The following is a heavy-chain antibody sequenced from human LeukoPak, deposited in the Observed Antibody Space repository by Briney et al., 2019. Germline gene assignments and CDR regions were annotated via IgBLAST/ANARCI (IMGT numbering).Heavy chain of an antibody. CDR3: ARDRSLDY. CDR2: LSYDGSNK. J-gene: IGHJ4*02. Sequence: GRSPRLSCAASGLTISGYAMHWVRQAPGKGLEWVAVLSYDGSNKYYADSVKGRFTISRDNSKNTLYLQMNSLRAEDTAVYYCARDRSLDYWGQGTLVTVSS. CDR1: GLTISGYA. V-gene: IGHV3-30*04.